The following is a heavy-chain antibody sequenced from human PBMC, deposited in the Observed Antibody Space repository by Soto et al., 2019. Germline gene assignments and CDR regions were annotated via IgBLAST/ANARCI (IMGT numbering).Heavy chain of an antibody. D-gene: IGHD3-10*02. Sequence: SETPSLTCTVSGDSISTYYWSWIRQPPGKGLEWIGYLYDSGSTHYNPSLKSRVTISVDTSKNQFSLKLTSVTAADAAVYYWGREIYYGRGIFFRLDVGGQGTRVT. J-gene: IGHJ6*02. V-gene: IGHV4-59*01. CDR2: LYDSGST. CDR1: GDSISTYY. CDR3: GREIYYGRGIFFRLDV.